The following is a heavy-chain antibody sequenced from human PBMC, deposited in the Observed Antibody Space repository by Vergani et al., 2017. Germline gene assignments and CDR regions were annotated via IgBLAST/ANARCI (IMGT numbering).Heavy chain of an antibody. CDR2: IDHTGRP. CDR3: ARVNTETNGHLYYYYYMDV. D-gene: IGHD4-11*01. Sequence: QVQLQQWGGGLLKPSETLSLTCVVNGGSFTSYHWTWIRQSAGEGLEWVGGIDHTGRPDYNPSLKSRLTMSVDKSRNQFSLTLNSVTATDTAIYFCARVNTETNGHLYYYYYMDVWGQGTAVTVS. J-gene: IGHJ6*03. CDR1: GGSFTSYH. V-gene: IGHV4-34*01.